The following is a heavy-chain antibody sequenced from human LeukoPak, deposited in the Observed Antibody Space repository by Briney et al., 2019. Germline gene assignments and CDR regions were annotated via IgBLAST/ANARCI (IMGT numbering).Heavy chain of an antibody. D-gene: IGHD3-9*01. CDR1: GFTFSSYS. Sequence: GGSLRLSCAASGFTFSSYSMNWVRQAPGKGLEWVSSISSSSSYIYYADSVKGRFTISRDNAKNSLYLQMNSLRAEDTAVYYCARDLCDILTGYSSNFDYWGQGTLVTVSS. J-gene: IGHJ4*02. CDR2: ISSSSSYI. CDR3: ARDLCDILTGYSSNFDY. V-gene: IGHV3-21*01.